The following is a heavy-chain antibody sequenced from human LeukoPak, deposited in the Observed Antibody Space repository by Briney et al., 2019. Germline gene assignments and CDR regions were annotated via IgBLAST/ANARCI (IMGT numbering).Heavy chain of an antibody. CDR2: INHSGST. J-gene: IGHJ4*02. D-gene: IGHD1-26*01. V-gene: IGHV4-34*01. Sequence: PSETLSLTCAVYGGSFSGYYWSWIRQPPGKGLEWIGEINHSGSTNYNPSLKSRVTISVDTSKNQFSLKLSSVTAADTAVYYCARRKVGATRSFDYWGQGTLVTVSS. CDR3: ARRKVGATRSFDY. CDR1: GGSFSGYY.